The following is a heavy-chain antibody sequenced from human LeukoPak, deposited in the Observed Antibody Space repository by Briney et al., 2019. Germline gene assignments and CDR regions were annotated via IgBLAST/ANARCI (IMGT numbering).Heavy chain of an antibody. CDR2: IYYSGST. J-gene: IGHJ5*02. V-gene: IGHV4-59*12. Sequence: RPSETLSLTCTVSGGSISSYYRSWIRQPPGKGLEWIGYIYYSGSTNYNPSLKSRVTISVDTSKNQFSLKLSSVTAADTAVYYCARCYGSGSYDWFDPWGQGTLVTVSS. D-gene: IGHD3-10*01. CDR3: ARCYGSGSYDWFDP. CDR1: GGSISSYY.